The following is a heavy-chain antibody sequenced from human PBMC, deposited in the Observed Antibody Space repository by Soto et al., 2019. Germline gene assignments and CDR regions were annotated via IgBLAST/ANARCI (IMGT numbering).Heavy chain of an antibody. Sequence: QVRLVQSGAEVKKPGSSVKVSCKASGGTFSSYTISWVRQAPGQGLEWMGRIIPILGIANYAQKFQGRVTITADKSTSTAYMELSSLRSEDTAVYYCARGLWFGELNAFDIWGQGTMVTVSS. J-gene: IGHJ3*02. V-gene: IGHV1-69*02. CDR3: ARGLWFGELNAFDI. CDR1: GGTFSSYT. D-gene: IGHD3-10*01. CDR2: IIPILGIA.